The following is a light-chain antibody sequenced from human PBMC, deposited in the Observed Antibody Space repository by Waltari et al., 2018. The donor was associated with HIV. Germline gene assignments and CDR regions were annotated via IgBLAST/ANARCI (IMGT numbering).Light chain of an antibody. CDR1: QNVRGNY. CDR3: QQYGSSPLFT. Sequence: ETVLTQSPGTMSLSPGERATLSCRASQNVRGNYLACYQHRPGQTPRLLIDDASSRATGIPDRCSGSGSGTDFTLTITRLEPEDFAVYYCQQYGSSPLFTFGPGTKVDIK. V-gene: IGKV3-20*01. J-gene: IGKJ3*01. CDR2: DAS.